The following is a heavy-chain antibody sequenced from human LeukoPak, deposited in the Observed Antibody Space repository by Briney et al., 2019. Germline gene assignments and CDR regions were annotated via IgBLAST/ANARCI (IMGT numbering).Heavy chain of an antibody. V-gene: IGHV4-34*01. CDR1: GGSFSGYY. CDR3: ASSYYDFWSGYYRDRNWFDP. J-gene: IGHJ5*02. CDR2: INHSGST. D-gene: IGHD3-3*01. Sequence: PSETLSLTCAVYGGSFSGYYWSWIRQPPGKGLEWIGEINHSGSTNYNPSLKSRVTISVDTSKNQFSLKLSSVTAADTAVYYCASSYYDFWSGYYRDRNWFDPWGQGTLVTVSS.